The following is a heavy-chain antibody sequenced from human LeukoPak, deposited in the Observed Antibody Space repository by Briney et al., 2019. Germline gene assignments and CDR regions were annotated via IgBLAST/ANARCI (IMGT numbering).Heavy chain of an antibody. D-gene: IGHD6-19*01. CDR3: ARADSSGWYDFDY. CDR2: INPNSGGT. J-gene: IGHJ4*02. Sequence: GSVKVSCKASGYTFTGYYMHWVRQAPGQGLEWMGWINPNSGGTNYAQKFRGRVTMTRDTSISTAYMELSRLRSDDTAVYYCARADSSGWYDFDYWGQGTLVTVSS. V-gene: IGHV1-2*02. CDR1: GYTFTGYY.